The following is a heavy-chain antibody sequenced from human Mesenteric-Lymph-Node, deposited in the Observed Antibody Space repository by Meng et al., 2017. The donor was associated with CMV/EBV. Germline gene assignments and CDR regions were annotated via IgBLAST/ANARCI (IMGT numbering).Heavy chain of an antibody. J-gene: IGHJ4*02. V-gene: IGHV3-30*03. CDR1: GFTVSSNY. CDR2: ISYDESYK. D-gene: IGHD5-24*01. Sequence: GGSLRLSCAASGFTVSSNYMSWVRQGPGKGLEWVAIISYDESYKYYADSLKGRFTISRDNSKNTLYLQMNSLRPEDTAIYYCARRSRDGYNFDYWGQGTLVTVSS. CDR3: ARRSRDGYNFDY.